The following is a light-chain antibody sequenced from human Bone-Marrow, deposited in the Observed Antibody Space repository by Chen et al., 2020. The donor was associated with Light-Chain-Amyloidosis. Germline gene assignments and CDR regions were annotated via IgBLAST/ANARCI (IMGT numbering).Light chain of an antibody. V-gene: IGLV2-23*01. J-gene: IGLJ3*02. CDR3: SSFAAGSTWV. Sequence: QSALTQPASVAGFPGQSSTISCPGTNNDVGGHAFVSWYQRHPGKAPKFLIYEDTERASGVSNRFSGSKSGNTASLTISGLQAEDEADYYCSSFAAGSTWVFGGGTSLTVL. CDR1: NNDVGGHAF. CDR2: EDT.